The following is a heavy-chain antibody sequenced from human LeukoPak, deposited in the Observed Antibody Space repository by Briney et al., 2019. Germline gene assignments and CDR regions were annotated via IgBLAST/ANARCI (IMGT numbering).Heavy chain of an antibody. Sequence: ASVKVSCKASGYTFTAYHMHWVRLAPGQGLKWMGRINPNSGDTNYAQKFQGRVTMTRDTSISTAYMELSRLRSDDTAVYYCARDYYSSTSCLFDYWGQGTLVSVSS. CDR3: ARDYYSSTSCLFDY. CDR2: INPNSGDT. V-gene: IGHV1-2*06. D-gene: IGHD2-2*01. J-gene: IGHJ4*02. CDR1: GYTFTAYH.